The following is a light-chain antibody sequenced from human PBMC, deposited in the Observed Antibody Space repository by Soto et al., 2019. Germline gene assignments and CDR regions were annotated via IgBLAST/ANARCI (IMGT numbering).Light chain of an antibody. Sequence: ILMTQSPLSLPVTPGEPASISCRSSQSLLHSNGYNYLDWYLQKPGQSPQLLIYLGSNRASGVPDRFSGSESGTDFTLKISRVEAEDVGVYYCMQALQTPITFGQGTRLEIK. J-gene: IGKJ5*01. CDR3: MQALQTPIT. V-gene: IGKV2-28*01. CDR2: LGS. CDR1: QSLLHSNGYNY.